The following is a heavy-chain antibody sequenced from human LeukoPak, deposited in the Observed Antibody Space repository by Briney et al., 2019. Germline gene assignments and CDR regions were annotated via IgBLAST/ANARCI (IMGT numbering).Heavy chain of an antibody. CDR2: ISGRGGST. CDR1: GFTFNDYA. Sequence: GGSLRLSCVASGFTFNDYAMYWVRQAPGKVLEWVSGISGRGGSTDYADSVKGRFTISRDSSKNTLYLQMNSLRAEDTAVYYCAKDGLIGSNSNFQHWGQGTLVTVSS. V-gene: IGHV3-23*01. J-gene: IGHJ1*01. CDR3: AKDGLIGSNSNFQH. D-gene: IGHD4-23*01.